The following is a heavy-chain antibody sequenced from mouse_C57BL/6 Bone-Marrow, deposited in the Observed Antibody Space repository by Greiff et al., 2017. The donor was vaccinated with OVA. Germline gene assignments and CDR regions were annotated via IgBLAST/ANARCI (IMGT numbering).Heavy chain of an antibody. CDR1: GFTFSDYG. J-gene: IGHJ3*01. CDR3: ARPQTAQATTWFAY. V-gene: IGHV5-17*01. Sequence: EVKLVESGGGLVKPGGSLKLSCAASGFTFSDYGMHWVRQAPEKGLEWVAYISSGSSTIYYADTVKGRFPISRDNAKNTLFLQMTSLRSEDTAMYYCARPQTAQATTWFAYWGQGTLVTVSA. D-gene: IGHD3-2*02. CDR2: ISSGSSTI.